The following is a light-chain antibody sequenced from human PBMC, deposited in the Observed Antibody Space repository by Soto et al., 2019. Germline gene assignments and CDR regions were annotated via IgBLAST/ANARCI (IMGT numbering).Light chain of an antibody. V-gene: IGKV3-11*01. CDR2: DAS. Sequence: EIVLTQSPATLSLSPGERATLSCRASQSVSSYLAWYQQKPGQAPRLLIYDASNRATDIPARFSGSGSGTDFTLTISSLEPEDFAVYCCQQRGNGPRTFGQGTKLEIK. CDR3: QQRGNGPRT. CDR1: QSVSSY. J-gene: IGKJ2*01.